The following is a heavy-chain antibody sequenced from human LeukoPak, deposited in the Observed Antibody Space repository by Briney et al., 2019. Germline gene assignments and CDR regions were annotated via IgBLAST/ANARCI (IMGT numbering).Heavy chain of an antibody. CDR2: MNPNSGNT. J-gene: IGHJ6*02. D-gene: IGHD2-15*01. CDR1: GYTFTSYD. Sequence: ASVKVSCKASGYTFTSYDINWVRQATGQGLEWMGWMNPNSGNTGYAQKFQGRVTMTRNTSISTAYMELSSLRSEDTAVYYCARGSKYCSGGSCYSNGMDVWGQGTMVTVSS. V-gene: IGHV1-8*01. CDR3: ARGSKYCSGGSCYSNGMDV.